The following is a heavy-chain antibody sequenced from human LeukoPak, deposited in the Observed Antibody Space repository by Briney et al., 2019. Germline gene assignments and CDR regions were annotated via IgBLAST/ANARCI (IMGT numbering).Heavy chain of an antibody. Sequence: PSETLSLTCTVSGYSISSGYYWGWIRQPPGKGLEWIGSIYHSGSTYYNPSLKSRVTISVDTSKNQFSLKLSSVTAADTAVYYCARDLELGTGDDYWGQGTLVTVSS. D-gene: IGHD7-27*01. CDR1: GYSISSGYY. CDR2: IYHSGST. J-gene: IGHJ4*02. CDR3: ARDLELGTGDDY. V-gene: IGHV4-38-2*02.